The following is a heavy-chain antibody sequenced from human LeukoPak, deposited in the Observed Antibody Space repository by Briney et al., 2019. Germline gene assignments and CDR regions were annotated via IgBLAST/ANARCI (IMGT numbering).Heavy chain of an antibody. Sequence: GGSLRLSCAVSGFTFSTYGMIWVRQAPGKGLEWVSAISGSGGSTYYVDSVKGRFTISRDNFKNTLYLQMNSLRAEDTAVYYCARQVGPDYWGQGTLVTVSS. CDR1: GFTFSTYG. CDR3: ARQVGPDY. J-gene: IGHJ4*02. V-gene: IGHV3-23*01. CDR2: ISGSGGST.